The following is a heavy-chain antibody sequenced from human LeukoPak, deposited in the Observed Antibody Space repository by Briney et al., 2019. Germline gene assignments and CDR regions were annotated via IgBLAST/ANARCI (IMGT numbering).Heavy chain of an antibody. CDR2: ISSSSSYI. J-gene: IGHJ4*02. V-gene: IGHV3-21*01. Sequence: GGSLRLSCAASGFTFSSYAMSWVRQAPGKGLEWVSSISSSSSYIYYADSVKGRFTISRDNAKNSLYLQMNSLRAEDTAVYYCARDRPGFPYYYDSSGLDYWGQGTLVTVSS. CDR3: ARDRPGFPYYYDSSGLDY. D-gene: IGHD3-22*01. CDR1: GFTFSSYA.